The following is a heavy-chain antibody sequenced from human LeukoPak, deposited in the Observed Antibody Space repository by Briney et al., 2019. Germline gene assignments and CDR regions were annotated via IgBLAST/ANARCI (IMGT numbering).Heavy chain of an antibody. CDR1: GFTFSSYG. D-gene: IGHD1-26*01. V-gene: IGHV3-33*01. CDR2: IWYDGSNK. CDR3: ASAYSRGFVD. J-gene: IGHJ4*02. Sequence: GRSLRLSCAASGFTFSSYGMHWVRQAPGKGLEWVAVIWYDGSNKYYADSVKGRFTISRDNSKNTLYLQMNSLRVEDTAIYYCASAYSRGFVDWGQGTLVTVSS.